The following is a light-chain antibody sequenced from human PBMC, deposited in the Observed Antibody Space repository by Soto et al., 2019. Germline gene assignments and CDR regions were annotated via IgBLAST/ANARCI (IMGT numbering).Light chain of an antibody. J-gene: IGKJ5*01. Sequence: IVLTQSPGPLSLSPVERATLSCRACQSVSSTYLAWYQQKPGQAPRLLIYRTSTRATGIPDRFSGSGSGTDFTLTISRLEPEDFAVYYCQQFGSSVTFGQGTRLEIK. CDR2: RTS. CDR3: QQFGSSVT. V-gene: IGKV3-20*01. CDR1: QSVSSTY.